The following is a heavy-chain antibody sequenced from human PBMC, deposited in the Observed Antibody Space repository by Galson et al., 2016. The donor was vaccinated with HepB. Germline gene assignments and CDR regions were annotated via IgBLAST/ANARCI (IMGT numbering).Heavy chain of an antibody. CDR1: GYSFTSFW. D-gene: IGHD3-3*01. Sequence: QSGAEVKKPRESLRISCKGSGYSFTSFWIAWVRQLPGKALEWMGVVYPGDSDIRYSPSFQGQVTISVDKSINTAYLQWSSLKASDTAMYYCARHVDFDFLDRYVNWLDPWGQGTRVIVSS. CDR3: ARHVDFDFLDRYVNWLDP. J-gene: IGHJ5*02. CDR2: VYPGDSDI. V-gene: IGHV5-51*01.